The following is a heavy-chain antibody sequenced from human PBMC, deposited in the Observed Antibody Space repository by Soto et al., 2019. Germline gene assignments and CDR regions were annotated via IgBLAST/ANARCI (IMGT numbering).Heavy chain of an antibody. J-gene: IGHJ4*02. CDR1: GYSFTSYW. Sequence: PGESLKISCKGSGYSFTSYWIGWVRQMPGKGLEWMGIIYPGDSDTRYSQSFQGQVTISADKSISTAYLQWSSLKASDTAMYYCARQKGDGSGREHTFSFDYWGQGTLVTVSS. CDR2: IYPGDSDT. CDR3: ARQKGDGSGREHTFSFDY. D-gene: IGHD3-10*01. V-gene: IGHV5-51*01.